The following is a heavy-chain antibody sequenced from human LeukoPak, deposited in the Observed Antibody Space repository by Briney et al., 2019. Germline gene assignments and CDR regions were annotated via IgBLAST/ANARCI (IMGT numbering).Heavy chain of an antibody. V-gene: IGHV4-34*01. CDR3: ARAGSSSWYRGHWFDP. CDR2: INHSGST. D-gene: IGHD6-13*01. Sequence: PSETLSLTCAVYAGTFSGYYWSWIRQPPGKGLEWIGEINHSGSTNSNPSLKSRVTISVDTSKNQFSLKLSSVTAADTAVYYCARAGSSSWYRGHWFDPWGQGTLVTVSS. J-gene: IGHJ5*02. CDR1: AGTFSGYY.